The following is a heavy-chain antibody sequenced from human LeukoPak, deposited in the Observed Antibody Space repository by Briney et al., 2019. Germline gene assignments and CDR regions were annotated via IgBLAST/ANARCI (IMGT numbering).Heavy chain of an antibody. D-gene: IGHD3-10*01. CDR2: ISAYNGNT. CDR3: ARDPNYYGSGSYYNVGFFVL. Sequence: GASVKVSCKASGYTFTSYGISWVRQAPGQGLEWMRWISAYNGNTNYAQKLQGRVTMTTDTSTSTAYMELRSLRSDDTAEYYCARDPNYYGSGSYYNVGFFVLWGQGTLVTVSS. CDR1: GYTFTSYG. J-gene: IGHJ4*02. V-gene: IGHV1-18*01.